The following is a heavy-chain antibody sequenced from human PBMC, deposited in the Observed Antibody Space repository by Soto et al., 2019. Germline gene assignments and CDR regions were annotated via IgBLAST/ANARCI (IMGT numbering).Heavy chain of an antibody. CDR1: GDSVSSPYY. J-gene: IGHJ4*02. CDR2: VFPTGTT. CDR3: ARSAGWYAVHS. D-gene: IGHD6-19*01. Sequence: QVQLQESGPGLVKPSGTLSLTCAVSGDSVSSPYYWCLVRQPPGKGLEWIGEVFPTGTTSYNPSLRRRVPISMDKSNKQFSLDLRSVTAADTAVYYCARSAGWYAVHSWGPGTLVIVSS. V-gene: IGHV4-4*02.